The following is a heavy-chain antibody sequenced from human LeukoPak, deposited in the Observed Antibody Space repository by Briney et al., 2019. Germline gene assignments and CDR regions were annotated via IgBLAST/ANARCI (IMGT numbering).Heavy chain of an antibody. J-gene: IGHJ3*02. CDR1: GFTFSSYE. D-gene: IGHD5-12*01. Sequence: QPGGSLRLSCAASGFTFSSYEMNWVRQAPGKGLEWVSYISSSGSTIYYADSVKGRFTISRDNAKNSLYLQMNSLRAEDTAVYYCARGYSGYDNDAFDIWGQGTMVTVSS. V-gene: IGHV3-48*03. CDR3: ARGYSGYDNDAFDI. CDR2: ISSSGSTI.